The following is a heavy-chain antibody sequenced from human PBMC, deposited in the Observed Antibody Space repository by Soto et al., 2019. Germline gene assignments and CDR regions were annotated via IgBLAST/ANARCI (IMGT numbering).Heavy chain of an antibody. J-gene: IGHJ4*02. D-gene: IGHD6-13*01. CDR2: ITWNSGYI. V-gene: IGHV3-9*01. Sequence: LRLSCAASGFTFDDYAMHWVRQAPGKGLEWVSYITWNSGYIGYADSVKGRFTISRDNANNSLYLQMNSLKPEDTAFYYCAKALYGSSSSPIDYWGQGTLVTAPQ. CDR3: AKALYGSSSSPIDY. CDR1: GFTFDDYA.